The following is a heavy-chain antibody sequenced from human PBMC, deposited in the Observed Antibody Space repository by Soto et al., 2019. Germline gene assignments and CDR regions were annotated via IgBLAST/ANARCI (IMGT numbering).Heavy chain of an antibody. CDR2: MSCSCGGX. CDR1: GFTFSSYA. CDR3: ARYQVALVY. Sequence: GGSLRLSCAASGFTFSSYAMSWVRQAPGRGLGWVSAMSCSCGGXXXXXXVXXXXXTXRYXXENXXXLXVXXXXXXXTAVYYCARYQVALVYWGQGTLVTVSS. D-gene: IGHD2-2*01. V-gene: IGHV3-23*01. J-gene: IGHJ4*02.